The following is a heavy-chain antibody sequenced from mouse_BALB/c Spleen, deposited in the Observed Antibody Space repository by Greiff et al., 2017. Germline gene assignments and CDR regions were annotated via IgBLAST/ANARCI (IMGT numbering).Heavy chain of an antibody. Sequence: EVKLMESGGGLVKPGGSLKLSCAASGFTFSDYYMYWVRQTPEKRLEWVATISDGGSYTYYPDSVKGRFTISRDNAKNNLYLQMSSLKSEDTAMYYCARGLLRPRAYWGQGTLVTVSA. J-gene: IGHJ3*01. CDR3: ARGLLRPRAY. D-gene: IGHD1-2*01. CDR1: GFTFSDYY. CDR2: ISDGGSYT. V-gene: IGHV5-4*02.